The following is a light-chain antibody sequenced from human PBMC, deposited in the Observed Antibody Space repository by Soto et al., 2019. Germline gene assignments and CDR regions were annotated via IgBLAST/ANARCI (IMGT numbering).Light chain of an antibody. V-gene: IGKV3-15*01. CDR3: QQYTNWPPWT. J-gene: IGKJ1*01. CDR1: QSISSN. CDR2: GAS. Sequence: EIVMTQSPATLSVSPGERATLSCRASQSISSNLAWYQQKPGQAPRLLIYGASTRATGIPARFSGSGSGTEFTLTISSLQSEDFAVYYCQQYTNWPPWTFGQGTKVVIK.